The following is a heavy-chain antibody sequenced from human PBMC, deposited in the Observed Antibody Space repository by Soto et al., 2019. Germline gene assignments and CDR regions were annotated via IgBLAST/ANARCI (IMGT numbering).Heavy chain of an antibody. CDR1: GYTFTSYA. J-gene: IGHJ6*02. D-gene: IGHD5-12*01. V-gene: IGHV1-3*01. CDR3: ARDLPEVATILYYYYGMDV. CDR2: INAGNGNT. Sequence: ASVKVSCKASGYTFTSYAMHWVRQAPGQRLEWMGWINAGNGNTKYSQKFQGRVTITRDTSASTAYMELSSLRSEDTAAYYCARDLPEVATILYYYYGMDVWGQGTTVTVSS.